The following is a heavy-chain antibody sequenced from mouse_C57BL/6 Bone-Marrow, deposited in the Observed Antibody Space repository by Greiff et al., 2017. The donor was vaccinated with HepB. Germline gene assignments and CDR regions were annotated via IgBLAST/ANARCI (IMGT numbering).Heavy chain of an antibody. CDR3: FYDYDDGDY. J-gene: IGHJ2*01. D-gene: IGHD2-4*01. CDR1: GYTFTDYE. Sequence: VQLQQSGAELVRPGASVTLSCKASGYTFTDYEMHWVKQTPVHGLEWIGAIDPETGGTAYNQKFKGKAILTADKSSSTAYMELRSLTSEDSAVYYCFYDYDDGDYWGQGTTLTVSS. V-gene: IGHV1-15*01. CDR2: IDPETGGT.